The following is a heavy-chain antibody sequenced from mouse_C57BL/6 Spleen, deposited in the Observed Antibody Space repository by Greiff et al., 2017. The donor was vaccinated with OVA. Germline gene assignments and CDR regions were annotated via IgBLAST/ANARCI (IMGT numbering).Heavy chain of an antibody. D-gene: IGHD3-1*01. CDR2: IDPGDGGT. V-gene: IGHV14-2*01. J-gene: IGHJ4*01. CDR3: ASGVGGRYYALDY. CDR1: GYNITDYY. Sequence: DVLLVESGAELVKPGASVKLSCTASGYNITDYYMHWVKQRTEQGLEWIGRIDPGDGGTNYNAKFKGKATITADTSSNTAYLQLSILTSEDTAVYYGASGVGGRYYALDYWGQGTSVTVSA.